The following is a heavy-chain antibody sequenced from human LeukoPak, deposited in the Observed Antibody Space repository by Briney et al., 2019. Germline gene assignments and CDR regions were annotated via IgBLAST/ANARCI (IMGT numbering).Heavy chain of an antibody. J-gene: IGHJ4*02. D-gene: IGHD3-22*01. CDR3: ARGVPTYYYDSSGYIGHPVDY. V-gene: IGHV3-30-3*01. CDR2: ISYDGSNK. Sequence: PGRSLRLSCAASGFTFSSYAMHWVRQAPGKGLEWVAVISYDGSNKYYADSVKGRFTISRDNSKNTLYLQMNSLRAEDTAVYYCARGVPTYYYDSSGYIGHPVDYWGQGTLVTVSS. CDR1: GFTFSSYA.